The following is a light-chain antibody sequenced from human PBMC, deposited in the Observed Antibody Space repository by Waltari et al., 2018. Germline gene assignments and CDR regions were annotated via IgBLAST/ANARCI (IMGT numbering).Light chain of an antibody. Sequence: DIVMTQCPDSLDVSLGESAPINCKSSQSVLYSSDNKNYLAWYQQKPGQPPKLLIYWASNRESGVPDRFSGSGSGTDFTLTISSLQAADVAVYYCHQYYDTPRTFGQGTKVEIK. CDR2: WAS. J-gene: IGKJ1*01. CDR3: HQYYDTPRT. V-gene: IGKV4-1*01. CDR1: QSVLYSSDNKNY.